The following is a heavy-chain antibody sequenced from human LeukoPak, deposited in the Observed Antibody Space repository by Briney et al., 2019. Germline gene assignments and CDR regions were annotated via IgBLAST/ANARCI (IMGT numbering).Heavy chain of an antibody. CDR2: IRSKVFGGTT. V-gene: IGHV3-49*03. J-gene: IGHJ4*02. CDR3: TRERVRGYSYGDPGY. D-gene: IGHD5-18*01. Sequence: GGSLRLSCAASRFTFADYAMSWFRQAPGKGLDGVSFIRSKVFGGTTEYAASVKGRFTISRDDSKSIAYLQMKSLKTEDTAVYYCTRERVRGYSYGDPGYWGQGTLVTVSS. CDR1: RFTFADYA.